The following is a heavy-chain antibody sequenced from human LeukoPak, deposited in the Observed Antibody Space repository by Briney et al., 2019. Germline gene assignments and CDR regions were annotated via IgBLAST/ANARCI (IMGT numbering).Heavy chain of an antibody. D-gene: IGHD6-19*01. Sequence: PSETLSLTCTVSGVSISPNYWSWIRQPPGPGLEWIGYVYYSGSTNYNPSLKSRVTISVDASKKQFSLRLKSVTAADTAVYYCARGGVAVACSPAADYYYYMDVWGKGTTVTVSS. CDR1: GVSISPNY. CDR3: ARGGVAVACSPAADYYYYMDV. CDR2: VYYSGST. J-gene: IGHJ6*03. V-gene: IGHV4-59*01.